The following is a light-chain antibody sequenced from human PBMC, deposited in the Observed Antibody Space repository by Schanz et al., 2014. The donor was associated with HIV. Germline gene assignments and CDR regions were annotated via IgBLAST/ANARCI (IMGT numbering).Light chain of an antibody. CDR2: GAS. CDR3: HQYGSSPRT. J-gene: IGKJ1*01. CDR1: QSITKS. V-gene: IGKV3-20*01. Sequence: TQSPPTLSASVGDRVTITCRASQSITKSLAWYQQKPGQAPRLLIYGASTSATGIPVRFSGSGSGTYFTLTISRLEPEDFAVYYCHQYGSSPRTFGQGTKVHIK.